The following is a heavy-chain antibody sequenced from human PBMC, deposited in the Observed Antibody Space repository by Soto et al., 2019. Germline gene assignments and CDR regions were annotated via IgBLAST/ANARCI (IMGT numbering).Heavy chain of an antibody. J-gene: IGHJ4*02. CDR3: ASGVVGATDFDY. CDR1: GGTFYNYA. V-gene: IGHV1-69*06. D-gene: IGHD1-26*01. CDR2: IIPLSGTP. Sequence: QVQLVQSGAEVRKPGSSVKVSCKASGGTFYNYAFTWVRQAPGQGLEWVGGIIPLSGTPNYAQKFQGRVTITANKSTRTVHMELSSLRSEDTAMYYCASGVVGATDFDYWGQGTLVTVSS.